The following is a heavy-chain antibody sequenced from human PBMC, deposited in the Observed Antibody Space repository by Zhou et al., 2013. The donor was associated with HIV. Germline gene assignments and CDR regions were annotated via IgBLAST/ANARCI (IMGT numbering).Heavy chain of an antibody. V-gene: IGHV1-18*01. Sequence: QAQLVQSGAEMKMPGASVKVSCKTSGYTFTNYGISWVRQAPGQGLEWLGSISSYTGDTNYAQRLQGRVTMTTDTSTSTAYMELRTLRSDDTAVYYCAREYYYDSIGYYYEDLWGQGTLVTVSS. CDR1: GYTFTNYG. J-gene: IGHJ4*02. CDR2: ISSYTGDT. D-gene: IGHD3-22*01. CDR3: AREYYYDSIGYYYEDL.